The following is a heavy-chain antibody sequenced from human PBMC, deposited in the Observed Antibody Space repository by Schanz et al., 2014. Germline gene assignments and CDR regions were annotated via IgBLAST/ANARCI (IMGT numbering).Heavy chain of an antibody. Sequence: VQLVESGGDLVKPGGSLRLSCAASGFPFSNPFSNAWMSWVRQAPGKGLEWVAFIWSDGSRTYHAESVKGRFTISRDNSRNTLYLQMDSLRAEDTAVYYCVKDLQRELLRDDHYYGMDVWGQGTTVTVSS. CDR3: VKDLQRELLRDDHYYGMDV. CDR1: GFPFSNPF. J-gene: IGHJ6*02. D-gene: IGHD1-26*01. V-gene: IGHV3-30*02. CDR2: IWSDGSRT.